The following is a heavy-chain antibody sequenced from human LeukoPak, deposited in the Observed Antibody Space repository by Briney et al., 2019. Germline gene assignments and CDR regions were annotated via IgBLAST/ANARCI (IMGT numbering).Heavy chain of an antibody. CDR1: GVSMSSNW. CDR2: IFHSGSI. Sequence: SGTLSLTCAVSGVSMSSNWWSWVRQSPGKGLEWIAEIFHSGSINYNPSLKSRVTISVDPSKRQFSPKLSSVTAADTAVYYCVGNGYYSVDYWGQGTLVTVSS. V-gene: IGHV4-4*02. J-gene: IGHJ4*02. CDR3: VGNGYYSVDY. D-gene: IGHD3-22*01.